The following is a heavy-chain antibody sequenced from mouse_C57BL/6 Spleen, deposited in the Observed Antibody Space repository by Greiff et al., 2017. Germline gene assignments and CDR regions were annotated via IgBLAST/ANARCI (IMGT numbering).Heavy chain of an antibody. CDR1: GFTFSDYG. V-gene: IGHV5-17*01. CDR2: ISSGSSTI. J-gene: IGHJ1*03. D-gene: IGHD1-1*01. CDR3: ARSSSPFYWYFDV. Sequence: EVMLVASGGGLVQPGGSLKLSCAASGFTFSDYGMHWVRQAPETGLEWIAYISSGSSTIYYADTVKGRFTISRDNANNTLFLQMTSLRSEDTAVYYCARSSSPFYWYFDVWGTGTTVTVSS.